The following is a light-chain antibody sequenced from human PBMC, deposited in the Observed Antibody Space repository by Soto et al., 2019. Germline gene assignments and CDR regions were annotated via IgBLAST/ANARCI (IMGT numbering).Light chain of an antibody. CDR3: QQFNSYPIT. V-gene: IGKV1-13*02. CDR1: QGISSA. J-gene: IGKJ5*01. Sequence: AIQLTQSPSSLSASVGDRVTITCRVSQGISSALVWYQQKPGTAPKVLIYDASSLESGVPSRFSGSGSGTDFTLTISSLQPEDFATYFCQQFNSYPITFGQGTRLEIK. CDR2: DAS.